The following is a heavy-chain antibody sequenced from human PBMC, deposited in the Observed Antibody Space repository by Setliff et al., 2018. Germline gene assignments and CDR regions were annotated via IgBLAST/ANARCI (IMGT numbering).Heavy chain of an antibody. J-gene: IGHJ3*02. V-gene: IGHV4-30-4*08. CDR3: ARVLRYFDWGGAFDI. CDR1: GFTFSNYY. CDR2: IYYSGST. Sequence: SETLSLRLSCAASGFTFSNYYMTWIRQPPGKGLEWIGYIYYSGSTYYNPSLKSRVTISVDTSKNQFSLKLSSVTAADTAVYYCARVLRYFDWGGAFDIWGQGTMVTVSS. D-gene: IGHD3-9*01.